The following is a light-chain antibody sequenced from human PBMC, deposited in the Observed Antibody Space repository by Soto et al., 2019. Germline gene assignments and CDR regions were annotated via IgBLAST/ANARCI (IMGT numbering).Light chain of an antibody. CDR3: QQYGSSPIT. Sequence: EMVMTQSPATLSLSPGERATPSCRASHNINDNLAWYQQKPGQAPRLFIFRASSRASGVPARFSGSGSGTDFTLTITRLEPEDFAVYYCQQYGSSPITFGQGTRLEIK. CDR1: HNINDN. V-gene: IGKV3-20*01. J-gene: IGKJ5*01. CDR2: RAS.